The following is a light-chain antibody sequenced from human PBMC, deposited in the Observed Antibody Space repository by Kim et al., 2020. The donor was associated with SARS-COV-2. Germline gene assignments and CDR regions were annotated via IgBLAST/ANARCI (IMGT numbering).Light chain of an antibody. V-gene: IGLV1-44*01. Sequence: VTISCAGSSSSSGAGYDDPGYQEFQGTVPKLQIYSNNQRPWGVPDRYSGSKSGTSASLAMSGLQSEDEADYYCAAWDDSLNGPVVFGGGTQLTVL. CDR2: SNN. CDR1: SSSSGAGYD. J-gene: IGLJ2*01. CDR3: AAWDDSLNGPVV.